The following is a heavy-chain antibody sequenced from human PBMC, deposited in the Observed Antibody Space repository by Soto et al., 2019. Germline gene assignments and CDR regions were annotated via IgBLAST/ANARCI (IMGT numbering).Heavy chain of an antibody. CDR3: AKFGMATTKRSPPYYIDY. Sequence: LRLSCAASGFTFSSYAMSWVRQAPGKGLEWVSAISGSGGSTYYADSVKGRFTFSRDNSKNTLYLQMNSLRAEDTAVYYCAKFGMATTKRSPPYYIDYWGQGALVTVS. CDR2: ISGSGGST. V-gene: IGHV3-23*01. J-gene: IGHJ4*02. D-gene: IGHD1-1*01. CDR1: GFTFSSYA.